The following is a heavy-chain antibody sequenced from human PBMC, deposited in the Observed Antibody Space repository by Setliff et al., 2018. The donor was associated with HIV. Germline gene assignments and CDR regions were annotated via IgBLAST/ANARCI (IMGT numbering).Heavy chain of an antibody. CDR2: VSPYNGDT. CDR1: DYIFLSYG. D-gene: IGHD3-3*01. V-gene: IGHV1-18*01. J-gene: IGHJ4*02. Sequence: ASVKVYCKTSDYIFLSYGISWVRQAPGQGLEWMGWVSPYNGDTKYAQKFQGRVTMTTDTSARTGYMELRNLRSDDTAVYYCARYNFWSGYESDYWGQGTLVTVSS. CDR3: ARYNFWSGYESDY.